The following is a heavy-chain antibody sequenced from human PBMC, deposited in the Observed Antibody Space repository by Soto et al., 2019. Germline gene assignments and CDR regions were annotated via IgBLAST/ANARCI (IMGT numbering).Heavy chain of an antibody. CDR2: ISSSSSYT. D-gene: IGHD2-15*01. J-gene: IGHJ4*02. Sequence: GGSLRLSCAAPGFTFSDYYMSWIRQAPGKGLEWVSYISSSSSYTNYADSVKGRFTISRDNAKNSLYLQMNSLRAEDTAVYYCAATQGTPSDYWGQGTLVTVSS. CDR1: GFTFSDYY. CDR3: AATQGTPSDY. V-gene: IGHV3-11*06.